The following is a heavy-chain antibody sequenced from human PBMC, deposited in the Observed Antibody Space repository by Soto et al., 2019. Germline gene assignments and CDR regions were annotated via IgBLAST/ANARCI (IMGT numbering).Heavy chain of an antibody. V-gene: IGHV1-8*01. J-gene: IGHJ6*02. Sequence: ASVKVSCKASGYTFTSYDINWVRQATGQGLEWMGWMNPNCGNTGYAQKFQGRVTMTRNTSISTADMELSSLRSEDTAVYYCASAPGYYSSSYYYYYGIDVWGQGTTVTVSS. CDR2: MNPNCGNT. CDR3: ASAPGYYSSSYYYYYGIDV. D-gene: IGHD6-6*01. CDR1: GYTFTSYD.